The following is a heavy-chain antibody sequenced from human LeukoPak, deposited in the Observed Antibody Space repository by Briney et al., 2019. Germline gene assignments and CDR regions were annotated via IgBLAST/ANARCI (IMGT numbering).Heavy chain of an antibody. Sequence: GGSLRLSCAASGFTFSSYEMNWVRQAPGKGLEWASYISSSGSTIYYADSVKGRFTISRDNAKNSLYLQMNSLRAEDTAVYYCATSVVVPAAMYRVVSYYFDYWGQGTLVTVSS. CDR2: ISSSGSTI. CDR1: GFTFSSYE. CDR3: ATSVVVPAAMYRVVSYYFDY. V-gene: IGHV3-48*03. J-gene: IGHJ4*02. D-gene: IGHD2-2*01.